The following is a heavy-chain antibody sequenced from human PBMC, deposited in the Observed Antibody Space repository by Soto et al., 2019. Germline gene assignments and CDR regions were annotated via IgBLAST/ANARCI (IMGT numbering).Heavy chain of an antibody. CDR3: ARMETFGSLNWFDP. J-gene: IGHJ5*02. CDR1: GYSFTNND. CDR2: MNPGSGDT. D-gene: IGHD3-16*01. Sequence: ASVKVSCKASGYSFTNNDVSWVRQATGQGLEWMGWMNPGSGDTGYAQKFQGRVAMTRDISIATAYMELSSLRSDDTAIYYCARMETFGSLNWFDPWGQGTLVTVSS. V-gene: IGHV1-8*01.